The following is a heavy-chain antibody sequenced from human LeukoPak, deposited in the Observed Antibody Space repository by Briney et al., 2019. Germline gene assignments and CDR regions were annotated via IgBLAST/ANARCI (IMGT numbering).Heavy chain of an antibody. Sequence: SETLSLTCTVSGGSISSYYWSWIRQPAGKGLEWIGRIYTSGSTNYNPSLKSRVTMSVDTSKNQFSLKLSPVTAADTAVYYCATPGEITMVRGVMNAFDIWGQGTMVTVSS. CDR3: ATPGEITMVRGVMNAFDI. D-gene: IGHD3-10*01. J-gene: IGHJ3*02. CDR2: IYTSGST. V-gene: IGHV4-4*07. CDR1: GGSISSYY.